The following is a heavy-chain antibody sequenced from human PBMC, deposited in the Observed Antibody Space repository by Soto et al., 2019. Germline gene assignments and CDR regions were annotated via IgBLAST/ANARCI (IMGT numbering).Heavy chain of an antibody. D-gene: IGHD3-3*01. CDR2: IYYSGST. Sequence: SETLSLTCTVSGGSISSSSYYWGWIRQPPGKGLEWIGSIYYSGSTYYNPSLKSRVTISVDTSKNQFSLKLSSVTAADTAVYYCARHSYYDFWSGYYRAPIAYWGQGTLVTVSS. V-gene: IGHV4-39*01. CDR3: ARHSYYDFWSGYYRAPIAY. CDR1: GGSISSSSYY. J-gene: IGHJ4*02.